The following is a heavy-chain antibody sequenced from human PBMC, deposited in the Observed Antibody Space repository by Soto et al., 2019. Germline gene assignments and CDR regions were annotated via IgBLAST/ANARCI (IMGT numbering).Heavy chain of an antibody. J-gene: IGHJ4*02. CDR1: GYSFTSYW. V-gene: IGHV5-51*01. CDR2: IYPGDSDT. CDR3: ARPPHYYDSSGYAMDY. D-gene: IGHD3-22*01. Sequence: PGESLKISCKGSGYSFTSYWIGWVRQMPGKGLEWVGIIYPGDSDTRYSPSFQGQVTISADKSISTAYLQWSSLKASDTAMYYCARPPHYYDSSGYAMDYWGQGTLVTVSS.